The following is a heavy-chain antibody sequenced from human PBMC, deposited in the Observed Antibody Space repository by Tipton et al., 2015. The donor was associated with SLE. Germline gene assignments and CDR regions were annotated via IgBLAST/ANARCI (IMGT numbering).Heavy chain of an antibody. J-gene: IGHJ4*02. CDR2: ISWDGGST. Sequence: GSLRLSCAASGFTFDDYTMHWVRQAPGKGLEWVSLISWDGGSTYYADSVKGRFTISRDNSKNSLYLQMNSLRTEDTALYYCARDTSPLIPGIAVAGPSEDWGQGTLVTVSS. V-gene: IGHV3-43*01. CDR1: GFTFDDYT. D-gene: IGHD6-19*01. CDR3: ARDTSPLIPGIAVAGPSED.